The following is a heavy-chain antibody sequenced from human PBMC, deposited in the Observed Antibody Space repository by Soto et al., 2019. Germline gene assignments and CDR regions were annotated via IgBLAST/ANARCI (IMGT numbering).Heavy chain of an antibody. D-gene: IGHD6-13*01. J-gene: IGHJ4*02. CDR3: ARHGAIYSNSWYDFDY. CDR2: MYNSGSA. V-gene: IGHV4-59*08. CDR1: GGSLSSYY. Sequence: ETLSLTCTVSGGSLSSYYGSWIRQPPEKELEWVGYMYNSGSANYNPSLNSRVTISVDMSQNQFSLKLTSVTAADTSVYYCARHGAIYSNSWYDFDYWGQGTLVTVSS.